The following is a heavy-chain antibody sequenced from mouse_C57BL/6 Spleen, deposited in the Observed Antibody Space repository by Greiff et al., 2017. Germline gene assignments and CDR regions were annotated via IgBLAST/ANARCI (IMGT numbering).Heavy chain of an antibody. D-gene: IGHD2-2*01. CDR2: ISYSGST. CDR1: GYSITSGYD. Sequence: EVQLQQSGPGMVKPSQSLSLTCTVTGYSITSGYDWHWIRHFPGNKLEWMGYISYSGSTNYNPSLKSRISITHDTSKNHFFLKLNSVTTEDTATSYCARGGGYGSFYYWGQGTTLTVAS. CDR3: ARGGGYGSFYY. J-gene: IGHJ2*01. V-gene: IGHV3-1*01.